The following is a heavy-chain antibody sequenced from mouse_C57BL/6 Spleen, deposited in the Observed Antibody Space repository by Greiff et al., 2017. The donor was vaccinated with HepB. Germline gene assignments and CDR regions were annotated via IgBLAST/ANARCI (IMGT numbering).Heavy chain of an antibody. CDR1: GYTFTSYW. J-gene: IGHJ3*01. CDR2: IDPNSGGT. D-gene: IGHD1-1*01. V-gene: IGHV1-72*01. Sequence: VQLQQSGAELVKPGASVKLSCKASGYTFTSYWMHWVKQRPGRGLEWIGRIDPNSGGTKYNEKFKSKATLTVDKPSSTAYMQLSSLTSEDSAVYYCARFDYSSSYEAWFAYWGQGTLVTVSA. CDR3: ARFDYSSSYEAWFAY.